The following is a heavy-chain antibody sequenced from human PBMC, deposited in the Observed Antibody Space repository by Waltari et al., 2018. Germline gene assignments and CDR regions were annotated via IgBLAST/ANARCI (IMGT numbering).Heavy chain of an antibody. V-gene: IGHV4-34*01. CDR2: INHSGST. J-gene: IGHJ4*02. Sequence: QVQLQQWGAGLLKPSETLSLTCAVYGGSFSGYYWSWIRQPPGKGLEWIGEINHSGSTNYNPSLKSRVTISVDTSKNQFSLKLSSVTAADTAVYYCAGGGTVTIVTEFDYWGQGTLVTVSS. CDR1: GGSFSGYY. D-gene: IGHD4-17*01. CDR3: AGGGTVTIVTEFDY.